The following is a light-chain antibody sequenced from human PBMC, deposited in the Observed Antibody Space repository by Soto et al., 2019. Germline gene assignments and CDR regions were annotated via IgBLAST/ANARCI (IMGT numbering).Light chain of an antibody. CDR2: DVS. CDR3: CSYTGTYTSSV. V-gene: IGLV2-11*01. J-gene: IGLJ1*01. Sequence: QSVLTQPRSVSGSPGQSVTISCTGTSSDVGAYKYVPWYQQHPGKAPKLMIYDVSKRPSGVPDRFSGSKSGNTASLTISGLQAEDEADYYCCSYTGTYTSSVFGTGTKVTVL. CDR1: SSDVGAYKY.